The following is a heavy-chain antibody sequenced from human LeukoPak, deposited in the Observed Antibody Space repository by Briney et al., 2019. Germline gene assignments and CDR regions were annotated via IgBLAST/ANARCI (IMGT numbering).Heavy chain of an antibody. CDR1: GFTFSSYP. D-gene: IGHD3-3*01. Sequence: GSLSLSCAASGFTFSSYPMHWVRQAPGKGLEWVAVISYDGSNKYYADSVKGRFTISRDNSKNTLYLQMNSLRAEDTAVYYCARDRSITIFGVVMGDYYYYMDVWGKGTTVTVSS. V-gene: IGHV3-30-3*01. CDR3: ARDRSITIFGVVMGDYYYYMDV. J-gene: IGHJ6*03. CDR2: ISYDGSNK.